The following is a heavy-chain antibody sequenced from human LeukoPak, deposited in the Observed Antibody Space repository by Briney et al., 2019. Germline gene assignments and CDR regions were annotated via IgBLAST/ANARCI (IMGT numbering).Heavy chain of an antibody. CDR1: GYTFTSYA. V-gene: IGHV1-18*01. CDR2: IGAYNGNT. D-gene: IGHD3-22*01. CDR3: ARLSPSYYYDSSGYYHEPYFDY. Sequence: ASVKVSCTASGYTFTSYAISWVRQAPGQGLEWMGWIGAYNGNTNYAQKLQGRVTMTTDTSTSTAYMELRSLRSDDTAVYYCARLSPSYYYDSSGYYHEPYFDYWGQGTLVTVSS. J-gene: IGHJ4*02.